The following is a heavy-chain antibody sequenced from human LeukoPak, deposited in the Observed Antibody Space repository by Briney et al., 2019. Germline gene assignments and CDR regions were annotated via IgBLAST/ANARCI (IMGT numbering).Heavy chain of an antibody. CDR2: IYSDNT. CDR3: ATNGLERRFFSY. Sequence: PGGSLRLYCAASGFTVSTYAMSWVRQAPGKGLEWVSFIYSDNTHYSDSVKGRFTISRDNSKNTLYLQMNSLRAEDTAVYYCATNGLERRFFSYWGQGTLVTVSS. CDR1: GFTVSTYA. J-gene: IGHJ4*02. D-gene: IGHD1-1*01. V-gene: IGHV3-53*01.